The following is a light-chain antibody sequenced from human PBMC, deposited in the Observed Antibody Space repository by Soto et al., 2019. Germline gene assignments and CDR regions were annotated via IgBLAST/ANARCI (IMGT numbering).Light chain of an antibody. Sequence: EIVLTQSPGTLSLSPGERATLSCRASERLSSVYLAWYQQRPGQPPRLLIYGAANMATGVPDRFSGSVSGTDFTLIISGLEPEDFAVYYCQQYGTSPATFGQGTKV. V-gene: IGKV3-20*01. CDR2: GAA. CDR1: ERLSSVY. CDR3: QQYGTSPAT. J-gene: IGKJ1*01.